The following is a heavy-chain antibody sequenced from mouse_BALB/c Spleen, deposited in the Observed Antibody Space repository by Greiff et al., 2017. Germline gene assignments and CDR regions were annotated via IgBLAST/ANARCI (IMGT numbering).Heavy chain of an antibody. CDR2: INPSNGRT. CDR3: ASGGILDY. V-gene: IGHV1S81*02. Sequence: VQLQQPGAELVKPGASVKLSCTASGYTFTSYWMHWVKQRPGQGLEWIGEINPSNGRTNYNEKFKSKATLTVDKSSSTAYMQLSSLTSEDSAVYYCASGGILDYWGQGTTLTVSS. CDR1: GYTFTSYW. J-gene: IGHJ2*01.